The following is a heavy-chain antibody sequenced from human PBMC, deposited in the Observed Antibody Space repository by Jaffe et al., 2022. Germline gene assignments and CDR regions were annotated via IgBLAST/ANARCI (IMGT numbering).Heavy chain of an antibody. V-gene: IGHV3-30*02. J-gene: IGHJ4*02. CDR2: IRYDGSNK. D-gene: IGHD3-3*01. CDR1: GFTFSSYG. Sequence: QVQLVESGGGVVQPGGSLRLSCAASGFTFSSYGMHWVRQAPGKGLEWVAFIRYDGSNKYYADSVKGRFTISRDNSKNTLYLQMNSLRAEDTAVYYCAKDFALYYDFWSGYYPFDYWGQGTLVTVSS. CDR3: AKDFALYYDFWSGYYPFDY.